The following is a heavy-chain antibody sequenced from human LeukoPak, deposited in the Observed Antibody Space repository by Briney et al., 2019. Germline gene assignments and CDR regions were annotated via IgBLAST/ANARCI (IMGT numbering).Heavy chain of an antibody. D-gene: IGHD3-22*01. Sequence: ASVKVSCKASGYTFTTYDINWVRQATGQGLEWMGWVNPKSGNTGYAQKFQGRVTMTRNTSISTAYMELSSLRSEDTAVYYCVRGRVWVNYWGQGTLVTVSS. V-gene: IGHV1-8*01. J-gene: IGHJ4*02. CDR2: VNPKSGNT. CDR1: GYTFTTYD. CDR3: VRGRVWVNY.